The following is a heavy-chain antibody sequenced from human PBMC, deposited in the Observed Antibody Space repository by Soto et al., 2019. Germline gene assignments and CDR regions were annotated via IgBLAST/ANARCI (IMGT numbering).Heavy chain of an antibody. CDR3: ARGGIAVAGTRGY. D-gene: IGHD6-19*01. V-gene: IGHV1-3*01. J-gene: IGHJ4*02. CDR1: GYTFTSYA. Sequence: QVQLVQSGAEVKKPGASVKVSCKASGYTFTSYAMHWVRQAPGQRLEWMGWINAGNGNTKYSQKFQGRVTITRDTSASTAYMELRSLRSEDTAVYYCARGGIAVAGTRGYWGQGTLVTVSS. CDR2: INAGNGNT.